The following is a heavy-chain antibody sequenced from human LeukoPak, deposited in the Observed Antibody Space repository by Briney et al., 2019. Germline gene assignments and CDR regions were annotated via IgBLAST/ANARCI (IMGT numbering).Heavy chain of an antibody. J-gene: IGHJ2*01. D-gene: IGHD1/OR15-1a*01. CDR1: GGSISSYY. V-gene: IGHV4-4*07. Sequence: PSETLSLTCTVSGGSISSYYWSWIRQPAGKGLEWIGRMYTSGNTNYNPSLKSRVTLSVDTSKNQFSLKLTSVTAADTAVYYCASMTGTTKNWYFDLWGRGTLVTVSS. CDR2: MYTSGNT. CDR3: ASMTGTTKNWYFDL.